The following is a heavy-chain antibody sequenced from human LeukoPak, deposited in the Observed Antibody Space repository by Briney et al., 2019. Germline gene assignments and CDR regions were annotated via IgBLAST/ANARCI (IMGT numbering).Heavy chain of an antibody. CDR3: ARFRSGWYMDY. CDR1: GLTFSKYA. Sequence: PGGSLRLSCAASGLTFSKYAMSSVRQAPGQGLQWVSTIGIVTGRTRDAESVKGRFTISRDNSKNTLFLQMSSLRVEDTAVYYCARFRSGWYMDYWGEGTLVTVSS. CDR2: IGIVTGRT. D-gene: IGHD6-19*01. J-gene: IGHJ4*02. V-gene: IGHV3-23*01.